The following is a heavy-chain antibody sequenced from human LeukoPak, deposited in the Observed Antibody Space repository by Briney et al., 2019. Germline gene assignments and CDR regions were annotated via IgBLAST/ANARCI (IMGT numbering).Heavy chain of an antibody. J-gene: IGHJ4*02. V-gene: IGHV4-59*08. D-gene: IGHD2-21*02. Sequence: SETLSLTCTVSGGSITGYYWGWIRQPPGKRLEWIGYIYYSGRTTYNPSLKRRVTISVDTSKNQFSLKLTSVTAADTAVYYCARLGCGGDCYNNYFDHWGQGTLVTVSS. CDR2: IYYSGRT. CDR1: GGSITGYY. CDR3: ARLGCGGDCYNNYFDH.